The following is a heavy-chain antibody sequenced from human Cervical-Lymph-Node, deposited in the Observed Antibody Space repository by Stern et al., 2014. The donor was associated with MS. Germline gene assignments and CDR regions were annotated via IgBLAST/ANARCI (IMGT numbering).Heavy chain of an antibody. CDR2: INAGNGNT. J-gene: IGHJ4*02. Sequence: QVQLVQSGAEVKKPGASVKVSCKASGYTFTKYAMHWVRQAPGQRLEWMGWINAGNGNTIYSQRFQGRVTITRDTSATTAYMELSSLTSEDTAVYYCARDGRGTGMASLAYWGQGTLVTVSS. V-gene: IGHV1-3*01. D-gene: IGHD5-18*01. CDR1: GYTFTKYA. CDR3: ARDGRGTGMASLAY.